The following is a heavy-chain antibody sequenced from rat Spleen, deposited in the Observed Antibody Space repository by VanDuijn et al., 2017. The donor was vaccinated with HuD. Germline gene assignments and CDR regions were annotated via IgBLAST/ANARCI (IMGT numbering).Heavy chain of an antibody. J-gene: IGHJ2*01. CDR3: ARHRNYGGIPFDY. D-gene: IGHD1-11*01. CDR2: ITNAAGKV. Sequence: EVQLVESGGGLVQPGRSLKLSCVTSGFTFNNYWMTWIRQAPGKGLEWVASITNAAGKVHYPDSVKGRFTLSRDNANSTLYLQMDSLRSKDTANYYCARHRNYGGIPFDYWGQGVMVTVSS. V-gene: IGHV5-31*01. CDR1: GFTFNNYW.